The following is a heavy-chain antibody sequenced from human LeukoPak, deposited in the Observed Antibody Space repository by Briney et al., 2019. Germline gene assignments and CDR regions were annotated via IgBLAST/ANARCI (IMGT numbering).Heavy chain of an antibody. J-gene: IGHJ4*02. D-gene: IGHD4-17*01. CDR3: ARLNYGDYGNFDY. CDR2: IYYSGST. Sequence: PSETLSLTCTVSGGSISSYYWSWIRQPPGKGLEYIGIIYYSGSTFYNPSLKSRVTISVDTSKKQFSLKVSSVTAADTAVYYCARLNYGDYGNFDYWGQGTLVTVSS. V-gene: IGHV4-39*01. CDR1: GGSISSYY.